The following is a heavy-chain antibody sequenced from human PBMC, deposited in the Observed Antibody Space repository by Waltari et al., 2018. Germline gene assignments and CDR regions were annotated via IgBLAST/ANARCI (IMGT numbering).Heavy chain of an antibody. CDR1: GFTFSSYG. CDR2: IRYDGSNK. J-gene: IGHJ4*02. Sequence: QVQLVESGGGVVQPGGSLRLSCAASGFTFSSYGLHWVRQAPGKGLEWVAFIRYDGSNKYYADSVKGRFTISRDNSKNTLYLQMNSLRAEDTAVYYCAKLFGGSSNFDYWGQGTLVTVSS. D-gene: IGHD1-26*01. CDR3: AKLFGGSSNFDY. V-gene: IGHV3-30*02.